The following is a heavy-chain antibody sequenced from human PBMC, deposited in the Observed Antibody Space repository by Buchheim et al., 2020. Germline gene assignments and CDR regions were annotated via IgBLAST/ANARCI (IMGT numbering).Heavy chain of an antibody. Sequence: VQLVESGGGVVQPGRSLRLSCAASGFTFSSYAMHWVRQAPGKGLEWVAVISYDGSNKYYADSVKGRFTISRDNSKNTLYLQMNSLRAEDTAVYYCAREPVTMVRGVFWFDPWGQGTL. CDR1: GFTFSSYA. CDR2: ISYDGSNK. V-gene: IGHV3-30-3*01. D-gene: IGHD3-10*01. CDR3: AREPVTMVRGVFWFDP. J-gene: IGHJ5*02.